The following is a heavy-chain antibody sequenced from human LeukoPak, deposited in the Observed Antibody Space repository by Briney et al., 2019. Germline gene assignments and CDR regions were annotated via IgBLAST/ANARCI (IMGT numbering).Heavy chain of an antibody. CDR1: GGSISTYY. CDR2: IFHTGTT. J-gene: IGHJ4*02. V-gene: IGHV4-59*08. CDR3: ARTHCGTNACPFES. D-gene: IGHD2-21*01. Sequence: SETLSLTCTVSGGSISTYYWSWIRQPPGKGLECLGFIFHTGTTNYNPSLKSRVTISVDTSKNQFSLNLSSVTAADTAVYYCARTHCGTNACPFESWGQGTLVTVSS.